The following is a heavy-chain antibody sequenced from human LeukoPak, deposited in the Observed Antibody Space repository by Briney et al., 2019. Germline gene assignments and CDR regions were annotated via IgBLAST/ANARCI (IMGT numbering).Heavy chain of an antibody. V-gene: IGHV1-69*04. Sequence: GASVKVSCRTSGYTFTDYQIHWVRQAPGQGLEWMGRIIPILGIANYAQKFQGRVTITADKSTSTAYMELSSLRSEDTAVYYCARADPDSSGYYRDYWGQGTLVTVSS. D-gene: IGHD3-22*01. CDR1: GYTFTDYQ. CDR3: ARADPDSSGYYRDY. CDR2: IIPILGIA. J-gene: IGHJ4*02.